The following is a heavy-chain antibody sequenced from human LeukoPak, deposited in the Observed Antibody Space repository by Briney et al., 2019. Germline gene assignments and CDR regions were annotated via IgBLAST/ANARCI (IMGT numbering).Heavy chain of an antibody. D-gene: IGHD6-19*01. CDR1: GFTFSSYS. CDR2: ISSSSSYI. J-gene: IGHJ3*02. V-gene: IGHV3-21*01. CDR3: ARVTYSSGWYEDLAFDI. Sequence: GGSLRLSCAASGFTFSSYSMNWVSQAPGKGLEWVSSISSSSSYIYYADSVKGRFTISRDNAKNSLYLQMNSLRAEDTAVYYCARVTYSSGWYEDLAFDIWGQGTMVTISS.